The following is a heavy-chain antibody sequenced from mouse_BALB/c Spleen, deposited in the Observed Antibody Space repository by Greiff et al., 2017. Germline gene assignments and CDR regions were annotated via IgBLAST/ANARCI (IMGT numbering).Heavy chain of an antibody. Sequence: EVMLVESGGGLVQPGGSRKLSCAASGFTFSSFGMHWVRQAPEKGLEWVAYISSGSSTIYYADTVKGRFTISRDNPKNTLFLQMTSLRSEDTAMYYCARETVTGSFAYWGQGTLVTVSA. CDR2: ISSGSSTI. CDR1: GFTFSSFG. V-gene: IGHV5-17*02. CDR3: ARETVTGSFAY. J-gene: IGHJ3*01. D-gene: IGHD4-1*01.